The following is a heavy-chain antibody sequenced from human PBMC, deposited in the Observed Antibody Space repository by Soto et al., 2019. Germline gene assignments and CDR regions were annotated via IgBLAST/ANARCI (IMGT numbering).Heavy chain of an antibody. Sequence: QVQLVQSGAEVKRPGASVKVSCTPSGYSFTTFDINWVRQAAGQGFEWMGWVTPVSGYARLAQKFQGRVTMTRDISLSTVYMELSVLTLEDTAVYYCARGVSNGLDYWGQGSLVTVSS. V-gene: IGHV1-8*01. D-gene: IGHD2-8*01. CDR3: ARGVSNGLDY. CDR2: VTPVSGYA. CDR1: GYSFTTFD. J-gene: IGHJ4*02.